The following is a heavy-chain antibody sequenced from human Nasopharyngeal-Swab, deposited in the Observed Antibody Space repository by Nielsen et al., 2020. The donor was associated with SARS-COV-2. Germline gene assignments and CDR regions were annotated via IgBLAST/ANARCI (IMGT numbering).Heavy chain of an antibody. CDR2: INPNSGGT. CDR1: GYTFTSYG. Sequence: ASVKVSCKASGYTFTSYGISWVRQAPGQGLEWMGWINPNSGGTNYAQKFQGRVTMTRDTSISTAYMELRSLRSDDTAVYYCARVGDFEYSSSFFDYWGQGTLVTVSS. V-gene: IGHV1-2*02. CDR3: ARVGDFEYSSSFFDY. J-gene: IGHJ4*02. D-gene: IGHD6-6*01.